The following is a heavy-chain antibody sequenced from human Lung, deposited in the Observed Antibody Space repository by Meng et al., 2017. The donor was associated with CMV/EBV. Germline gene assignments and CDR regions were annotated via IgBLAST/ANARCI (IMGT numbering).Heavy chain of an antibody. CDR1: GGSVSGGTYS. V-gene: IGHV4-61*02. CDR3: ARGANGFNLGFFDS. Sequence: QVQLQESGPGLVKPSXXXXXTXXVSGGSVSGGTYSWSWIRQPAGKGLEWIGRIYTTGTTNYNPSLKSRVIISADTSKNQFSLRLTSVTAADTAVYYCARGANGFNLGFFDSWGQGNLVTVAS. J-gene: IGHJ4*02. D-gene: IGHD5-24*01. CDR2: IYTTGTT.